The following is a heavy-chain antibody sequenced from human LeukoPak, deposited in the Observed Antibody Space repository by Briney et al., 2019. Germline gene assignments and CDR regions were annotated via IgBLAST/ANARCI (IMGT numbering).Heavy chain of an antibody. CDR1: GFTFSSYC. CDR2: ISNTISLL. J-gene: IGHJ4*02. Sequence: PGGSLRLSCAASGFTFSSYCMNWVRQVPGKGLEWISYISNTISLLYYADSVKGRFTISRDNAKNSLHLQMNSLRAEDTAVYYCARRYCSGGSCSFDYWGQGTLVTVSS. V-gene: IGHV3-48*01. D-gene: IGHD2-15*01. CDR3: ARRYCSGGSCSFDY.